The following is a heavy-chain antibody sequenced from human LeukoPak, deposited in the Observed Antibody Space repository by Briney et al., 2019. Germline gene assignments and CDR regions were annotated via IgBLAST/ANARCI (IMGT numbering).Heavy chain of an antibody. CDR1: GYSISSGYY. CDR3: EMVVVEPAVILESFYCHNYMAG. Sequence: PSETLSLTCAVSGYSISSGYYWGWIRQPPGKGLEWIGRIYHSGSTYYNPSLKSRVTISVDTTKNQFSLKLSSVTAADTAVYYCEMVVVEPAVILESFYCHNYMAGGGKGRSRTVSS. J-gene: IGHJ6*03. V-gene: IGHV4-38-2*01. CDR2: IYHSGST. D-gene: IGHD2-2*01.